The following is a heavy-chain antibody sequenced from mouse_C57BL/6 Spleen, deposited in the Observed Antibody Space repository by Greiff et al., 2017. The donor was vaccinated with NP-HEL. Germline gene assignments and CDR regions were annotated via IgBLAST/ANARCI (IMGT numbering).Heavy chain of an antibody. CDR2: INYDGSST. Sequence: EVKLVESEGGLVQPGSSMKLSCTASGFTFSDYYMAWVRQVPEKGLEWVANINYDGSSTYYLDSLKSRFIISRDNAKNILYLQMSSLKSEDTATYYCAREHYYGSSYFDYWGQGTTLTVSS. V-gene: IGHV5-16*01. CDR3: AREHYYGSSYFDY. J-gene: IGHJ2*01. CDR1: GFTFSDYY. D-gene: IGHD1-1*01.